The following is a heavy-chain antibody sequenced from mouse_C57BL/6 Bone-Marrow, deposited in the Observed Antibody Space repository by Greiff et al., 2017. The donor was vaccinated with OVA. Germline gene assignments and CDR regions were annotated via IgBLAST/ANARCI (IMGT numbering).Heavy chain of an antibody. CDR1: GYTFTSYG. Sequence: QVQLQQSGAELARPGASVKLSCKASGYTFTSYGISWVKQRTGQGLEWIGEIYPRSGNTYYNEKFKGKATLTADKSSSTAYMELRSLTSEDSAVYFCAKREVSYWYFDVWGTGTTVTVSS. J-gene: IGHJ1*03. CDR2: IYPRSGNT. V-gene: IGHV1-81*01. CDR3: AKREVSYWYFDV.